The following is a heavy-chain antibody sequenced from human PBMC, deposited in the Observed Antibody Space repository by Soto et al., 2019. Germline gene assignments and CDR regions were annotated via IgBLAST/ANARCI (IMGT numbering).Heavy chain of an antibody. CDR1: GGSISSGGYY. CDR2: IYYSGST. CDR3: ARMYLGYCISTSCRGDWFDP. Sequence: QVQLQESGPGLVKPSQTLSLTCTVSGGSISSGGYYWSWIRQHPGKGLEWIGYIYYSGSTYYNPSLKSRVTISVDTSKNQFSLKLSSVTAADTAVYYCARMYLGYCISTSCRGDWFDPWGQGTLVTVSS. V-gene: IGHV4-31*03. J-gene: IGHJ5*02. D-gene: IGHD2-2*01.